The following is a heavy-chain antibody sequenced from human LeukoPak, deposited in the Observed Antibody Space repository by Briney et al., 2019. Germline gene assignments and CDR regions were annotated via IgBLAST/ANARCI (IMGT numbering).Heavy chain of an antibody. CDR1: GFIFSPYW. V-gene: IGHV3-23*01. CDR2: ISGSGAST. D-gene: IGHD3-10*01. CDR3: AKRGYGSGSSKYDDY. J-gene: IGHJ4*02. Sequence: GGSLRLSCAASGFIFSPYWVTWVRQAPGKGLEWVPGISGSGASTSYADSVKGRFTISRDNSKNTLYLQMNSLRAEDTALYYCAKRGYGSGSSKYDDYWGQGTLVTVSS.